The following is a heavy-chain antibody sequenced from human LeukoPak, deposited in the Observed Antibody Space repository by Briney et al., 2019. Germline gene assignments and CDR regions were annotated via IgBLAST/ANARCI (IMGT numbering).Heavy chain of an antibody. CDR2: TSASGGNT. V-gene: IGHV3-23*01. CDR3: AKEGLAW. Sequence: GGTLRLSCAASGFTFSSFAMNWARQAPGKGLEWVSGTSASGGNTYYTDSLKGRFTISRDNSKNTLYLQVNSLRAEDTAVYYCAKEGLAWWGQGTLVTVSS. CDR1: GFTFSSFA. J-gene: IGHJ4*02.